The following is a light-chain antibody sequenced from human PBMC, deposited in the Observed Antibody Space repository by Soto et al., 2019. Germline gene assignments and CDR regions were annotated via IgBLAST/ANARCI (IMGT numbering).Light chain of an antibody. V-gene: IGKV3-11*01. CDR2: GAS. CDR1: QSVSSY. CDR3: QQRSSWPLT. J-gene: IGKJ4*01. Sequence: EVALTQSPGTLSLSPGERATLSCRASQSVSSYLAWYQQKPGQAPRLLIYGASSRATGIPDRFSGSGSGTDFTLTISSLEPEDFGVYYCQQRSSWPLTFGGGTKVDI.